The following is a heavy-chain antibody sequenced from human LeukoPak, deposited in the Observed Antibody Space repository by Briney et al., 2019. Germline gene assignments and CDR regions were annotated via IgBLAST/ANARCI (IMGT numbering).Heavy chain of an antibody. CDR1: GFTFSNYK. Sequence: PGGSLRLSCAASGFTFSNYKIKWVRQAPGKGLEWVSYIRSTSSTIYYADSVKGRFTISRDNAKNSLYLQMHSLRAEDTAVYYCARDSAPTYSGSYFSAFDIWGQGTMVSVSS. J-gene: IGHJ3*02. CDR3: ARDSAPTYSGSYFSAFDI. D-gene: IGHD1-26*01. V-gene: IGHV3-48*01. CDR2: IRSTSSTI.